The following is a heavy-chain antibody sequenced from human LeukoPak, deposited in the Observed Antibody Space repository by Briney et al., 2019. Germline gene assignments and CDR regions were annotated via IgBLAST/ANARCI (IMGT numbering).Heavy chain of an antibody. Sequence: GGSLRLSCAASGFTFSSYWMHWVRQARGKGLVWVSRISTDGFSTIYADSVKGRFTISRDNSKNTLYLQMNSLRAEDTAVYYCARDSHYYDSSGYLAVWGQGTLVTVSS. CDR3: ARDSHYYDSSGYLAV. CDR2: ISTDGFST. V-gene: IGHV3-74*01. CDR1: GFTFSSYW. J-gene: IGHJ4*02. D-gene: IGHD3-22*01.